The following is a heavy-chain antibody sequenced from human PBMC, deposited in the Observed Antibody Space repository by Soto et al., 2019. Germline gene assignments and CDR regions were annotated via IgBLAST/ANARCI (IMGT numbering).Heavy chain of an antibody. V-gene: IGHV3-21*01. J-gene: IGHJ3*02. CDR2: ISSSSSYI. D-gene: IGHD3-22*01. Sequence: EVQLVESGGGLVKPGGSLRLCCAASGFTFSSYSMNWVRQAPGKGLEWVSSISSSSSYIYYADSVKGRFTISRDNAKNSLYLQMNSLRAEDTAVYYCARGGYDSSDYDAFDIWCQGTTVTVSS. CDR3: ARGGYDSSDYDAFDI. CDR1: GFTFSSYS.